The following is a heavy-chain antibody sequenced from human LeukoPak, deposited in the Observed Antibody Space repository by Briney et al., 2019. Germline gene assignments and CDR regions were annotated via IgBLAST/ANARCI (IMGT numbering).Heavy chain of an antibody. CDR1: GFTFTSTA. V-gene: IGHV1-58*01. D-gene: IGHD1-7*01. Sequence: SVKVSCKASGFTFTSTAVQWVRQARGQRLEWIGWIVVGSGNTNYAQKFQERVTITRDMSTSTAYMELSSLRSEDAAVYYCAAGPINWNYRETDYWGQGTLVTVSS. CDR3: AAGPINWNYRETDY. J-gene: IGHJ4*02. CDR2: IVVGSGNT.